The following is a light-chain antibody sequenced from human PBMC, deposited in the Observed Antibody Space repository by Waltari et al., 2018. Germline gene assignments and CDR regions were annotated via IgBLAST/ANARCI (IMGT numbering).Light chain of an antibody. CDR2: DAS. J-gene: IGKJ1*01. V-gene: IGKV1-39*01. Sequence: DIQMTQSPSSLSASVGDRVTITCRASQNISSYLNWYQQKPGKAPKLLIYDASSLQSGVPSRFSGSGSGTDFTLTISSLQPEDFATYYCLQDYNYPWTFGQGTKVEIK. CDR3: LQDYNYPWT. CDR1: QNISSY.